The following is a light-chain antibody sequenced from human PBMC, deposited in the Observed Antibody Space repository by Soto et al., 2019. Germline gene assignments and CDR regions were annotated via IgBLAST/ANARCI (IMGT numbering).Light chain of an antibody. Sequence: QSVLTQPRSVSGSPGQSVTVSCTGTSSDVGGYKSVSWYQHHPGKAPKLLIYDVTDRPSGVPDRFSGSKSGNTASLTISGLQAEDEADYYCCSYAGSSTYVIFGGGTKLTVL. CDR2: DVT. CDR3: CSYAGSSTYVI. J-gene: IGLJ2*01. V-gene: IGLV2-11*01. CDR1: SSDVGGYKS.